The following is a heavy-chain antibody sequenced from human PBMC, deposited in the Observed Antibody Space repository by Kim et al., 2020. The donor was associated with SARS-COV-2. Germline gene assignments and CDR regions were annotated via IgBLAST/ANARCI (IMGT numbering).Heavy chain of an antibody. J-gene: IGHJ6*01. CDR1: GGSISSYY. D-gene: IGHD6-19*01. Sequence: SETLSLTCTVSGGSISSYYWSWIRQPPGKGLEWIGYIYYSGSTNYNPSLKSRVTISVDTSKNQFSLKLSSVTAADTAVYYCARGISSGWYGWYYYYGMD. CDR2: IYYSGST. CDR3: ARGISSGWYGWYYYYGMD. V-gene: IGHV4-59*01.